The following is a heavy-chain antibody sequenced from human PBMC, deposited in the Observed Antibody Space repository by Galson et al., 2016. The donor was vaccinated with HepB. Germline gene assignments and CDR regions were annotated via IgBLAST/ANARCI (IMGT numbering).Heavy chain of an antibody. J-gene: IGHJ4*01. V-gene: IGHV3-74*01. Sequence: SLRLSCAASGFTGFTFSSYWMHWVRQAPGKGLVWVSRISLDGSVTIYGDSVKGRFSTSSDNANNTLFLQMNSLRAEETAVYYCGASRDCYIDYWGQGALVTISS. CDR2: ISLDGSVT. CDR3: GASRDCYIDY. CDR1: GFTGFTFSSYW. D-gene: IGHD5-24*01.